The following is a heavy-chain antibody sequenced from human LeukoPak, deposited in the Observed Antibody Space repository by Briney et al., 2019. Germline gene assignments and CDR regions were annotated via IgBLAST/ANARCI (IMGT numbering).Heavy chain of an antibody. Sequence: GGSLRLSCAASGFTFSSYAMSWVRQAPGKGLEWVSAISGSGGSTYYADSVKGRFTISRDNSKNTLSLQMNSLRAEDTAVYYCAKGGPAGWYGVSTDAFDIWGQETMVTVSS. CDR3: AKGGPAGWYGVSTDAFDI. V-gene: IGHV3-23*01. CDR2: ISGSGGST. D-gene: IGHD6-19*01. J-gene: IGHJ3*02. CDR1: GFTFSSYA.